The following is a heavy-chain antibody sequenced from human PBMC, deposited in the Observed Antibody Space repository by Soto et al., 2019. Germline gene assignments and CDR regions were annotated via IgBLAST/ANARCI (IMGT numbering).Heavy chain of an antibody. V-gene: IGHV4-39*01. D-gene: IGHD2-15*01. CDR1: GGSISSSSDY. J-gene: IGHJ4*02. CDR2: NYYSGTT. CDR3: ARHHTLSGSQRDFDY. Sequence: SETLSLTCTVSGGSISSSSDYWGWIRQPPGKGLEWIGSNYYSGTTYYNPSLKSRLTTSVDTSKNQFSLKLNSVTAADTAVYYCARHHTLSGSQRDFDYWGQGTLVTVSS.